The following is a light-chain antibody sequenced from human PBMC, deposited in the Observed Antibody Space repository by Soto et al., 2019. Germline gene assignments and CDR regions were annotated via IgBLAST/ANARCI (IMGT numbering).Light chain of an antibody. CDR2: SQS. CDR3: AVWDDSLNEVV. V-gene: IGLV1-44*01. CDR1: RSNIGSNS. Sequence: QSALTQPPSASGTPGQRVTISCSGSRSNIGSNSVNWYQQHPGTAPKLLIYSQSQRPSGVPDRISGAKSGTSVTLAISGLQAEDEATYYCAVWDDSLNEVVCGGGTKLTVL. J-gene: IGLJ3*02.